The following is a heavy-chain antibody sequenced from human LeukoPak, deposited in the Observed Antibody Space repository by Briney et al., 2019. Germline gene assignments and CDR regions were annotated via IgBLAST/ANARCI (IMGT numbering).Heavy chain of an antibody. D-gene: IGHD3-10*01. J-gene: IGHJ4*02. V-gene: IGHV4-39*07. Sequence: SETLSLTCTVSGGSISSSSYYWGCIRRPPGKGLEWIGSMHYYGRTYYNPSLESRVIMSVDTSKNQFSLNLTSVTAADAAMYYCARDRGVPRPYYFDQWGQGTLVTVSS. CDR3: ARDRGVPRPYYFDQ. CDR2: MHYYGRT. CDR1: GGSISSSSYY.